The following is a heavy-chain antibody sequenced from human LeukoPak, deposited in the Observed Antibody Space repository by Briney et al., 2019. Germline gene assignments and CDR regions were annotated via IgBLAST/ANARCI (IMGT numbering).Heavy chain of an antibody. V-gene: IGHV4-30-4*01. Sequence: SQTLSLTCTLSGGSLSSGDYYWSWIRQPPGKGLEWIGYIYYSGSTYYNPSLKTRVTISVDTSKNQFSLKLSSVTAADTAVYYCAREGPAYHYGSGSPVDPWGQGTLVTVSS. CDR1: GGSLSSGDYY. CDR3: AREGPAYHYGSGSPVDP. D-gene: IGHD3-10*01. CDR2: IYYSGST. J-gene: IGHJ5*02.